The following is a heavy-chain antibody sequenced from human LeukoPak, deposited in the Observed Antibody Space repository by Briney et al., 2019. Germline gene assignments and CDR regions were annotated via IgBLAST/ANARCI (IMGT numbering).Heavy chain of an antibody. J-gene: IGHJ6*03. CDR1: GFTFTNYG. V-gene: IGHV3-30*02. Sequence: PGGSLRLSCATSGFTFTNYGMHWVRQAPGKGLGWVAFIRYDETKEFYADSVKGRFTVSRDNSKSTLYLQMNSLRPEDTGVYCCAKAAVATGYHYTYYMDVWGKGTTVT. CDR2: IRYDETKE. D-gene: IGHD1-1*01. CDR3: AKAAVATGYHYTYYMDV.